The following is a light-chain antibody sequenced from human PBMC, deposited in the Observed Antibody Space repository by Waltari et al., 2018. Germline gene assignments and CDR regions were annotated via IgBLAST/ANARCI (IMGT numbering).Light chain of an antibody. Sequence: DGERTKSLLPRRETRGPPESTSWKSSRSLVHRDGQTYLNWFHQRPGQSPRRLIYMVSNRDSGVPDRFSGSGSDTDVTLKISRVEAEDVGVYYCMQTADWPATFGQGSKVELK. CDR3: MQTADWPAT. CDR2: MVS. J-gene: IGKJ1*01. V-gene: IGKV2-30*02. CDR1: RSLVHRDGQTY.